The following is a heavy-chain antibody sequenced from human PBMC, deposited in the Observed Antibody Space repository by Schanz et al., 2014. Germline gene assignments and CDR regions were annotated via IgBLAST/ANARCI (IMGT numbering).Heavy chain of an antibody. CDR2: VSRSTPDI. D-gene: IGHD3-10*01. V-gene: IGHV3-48*01. Sequence: EVQLVESGGGLVQPGGSLRLSCTASGFTFSSYSMNWVRQAPGKGLEWVSYVSRSTPDIYYADSVKGRFTMSRDNAKNTLYLQMNSLRAEDTAVYYCAKYRGYYRVSGSYRELEYWGQGTLVTVSS. CDR3: AKYRGYYRVSGSYRELEY. J-gene: IGHJ4*02. CDR1: GFTFSSYS.